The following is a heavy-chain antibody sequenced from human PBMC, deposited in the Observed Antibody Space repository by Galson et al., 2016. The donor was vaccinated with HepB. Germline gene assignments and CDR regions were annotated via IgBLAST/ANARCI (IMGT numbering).Heavy chain of an antibody. D-gene: IGHD1-26*01. V-gene: IGHV3-74*03. Sequence: SLRLSCAVSEYAFSAYWMHWVRQAPGKGLVWLSRIRGDGTFTTYADSVKGRFTISRDNAKNILYLQMNRLRAEDTAVYYCASRWDSFDVWGQGTRVTVSS. CDR2: IRGDGTFT. J-gene: IGHJ3*01. CDR3: ASRWDSFDV. CDR1: EYAFSAYW.